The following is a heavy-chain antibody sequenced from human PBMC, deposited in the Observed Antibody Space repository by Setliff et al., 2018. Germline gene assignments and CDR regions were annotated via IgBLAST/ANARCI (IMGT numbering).Heavy chain of an antibody. Sequence: ASETLSLTCAVPGYSISSGYYWGWIRQPPGKGLEWIGSIYHSGSTYYNPSLKSRVTISVDTSKNQFSLKLSSVTAADTAVYYCARRNGEKLDPWGQGTLVTVSS. J-gene: IGHJ5*02. CDR3: ARRNGEKLDP. CDR1: GYSISSGYY. CDR2: IYHSGST. V-gene: IGHV4-38-2*01.